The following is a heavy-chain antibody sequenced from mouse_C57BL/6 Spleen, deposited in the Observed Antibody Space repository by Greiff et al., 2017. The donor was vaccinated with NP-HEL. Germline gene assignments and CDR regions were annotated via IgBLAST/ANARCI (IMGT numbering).Heavy chain of an antibody. CDR3: ARDHYSNPGAWFAY. Sequence: EVQLVESGGGLVKPGGSLKLSCAASGFTFSSYAMSWVRQTPEKRLEWVATISDGGSYTYYPDNVKGRFTISRDNAKNNLYLQMSHLKSEDTAMYYCARDHYSNPGAWFAYWGQGTLVTVSA. CDR1: GFTFSSYA. V-gene: IGHV5-4*01. CDR2: ISDGGSYT. D-gene: IGHD2-5*01. J-gene: IGHJ3*01.